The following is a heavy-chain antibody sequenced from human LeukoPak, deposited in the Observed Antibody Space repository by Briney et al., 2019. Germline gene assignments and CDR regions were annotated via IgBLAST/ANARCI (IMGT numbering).Heavy chain of an antibody. V-gene: IGHV3-23*01. CDR1: GITVSHYG. CDR2: ISDSGGRT. Sequence: GGSLRLSCAVSGITVSHYGMSWVRQAPGKGLEWVAGISDSGGRTKYADSVKGRFTISRDNPKNTLYLQMNSLRVEDTAVYFCAKRGVVVRVILVGFHKEAYYFDSWGQGALVTVSS. J-gene: IGHJ4*02. CDR3: AKRGVVVRVILVGFHKEAYYFDS. D-gene: IGHD3-10*01.